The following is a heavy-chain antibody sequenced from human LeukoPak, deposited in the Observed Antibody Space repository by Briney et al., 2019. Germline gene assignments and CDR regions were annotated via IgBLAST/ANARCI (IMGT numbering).Heavy chain of an antibody. J-gene: IGHJ6*02. CDR1: GFSIDEYA. CDR2: ISWNSDSR. D-gene: IGHD5-12*01. V-gene: IGHV3-9*01. Sequence: GGSLRLSCAASGFSIDEYAMHWVRQVPGKGLEWVSGISWNSDSRGYADSVKGRFTISRDNDNNSLFLEMNSLRHEDTALYYCAKDKRRALWLPTSKHGMDVWGQGTTVTVSS. CDR3: AKDKRRALWLPTSKHGMDV.